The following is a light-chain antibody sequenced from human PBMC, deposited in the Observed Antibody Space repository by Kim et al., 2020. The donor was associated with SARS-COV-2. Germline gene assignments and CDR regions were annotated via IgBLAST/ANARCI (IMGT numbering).Light chain of an antibody. CDR1: QSVSSSY. J-gene: IGKJ3*01. Sequence: PLSLSPGERATHSCRASQSVSSSYLAWYQQKPGQAPRLLIYGASSRATGIPDRFSGSGSGTDFTLTISRLEPEDFAVYYCQQSGAFGPGTKVDIK. V-gene: IGKV3-20*01. CDR2: GAS. CDR3: QQSGA.